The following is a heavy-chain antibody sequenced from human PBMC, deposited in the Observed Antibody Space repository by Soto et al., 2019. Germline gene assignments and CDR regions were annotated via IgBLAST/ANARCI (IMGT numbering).Heavy chain of an antibody. Sequence: GGSLRLSCAASGFTFSGYAMSWVRQAPGKGLEWVSAISGSGGSTYYADSVKGRFTISRDNSKNTLYLQMNSLRAEDTAVYYCAKGAMIVVVIKGDAFDIWGQGTMVTVSS. CDR2: ISGSGGST. CDR3: AKGAMIVVVIKGDAFDI. J-gene: IGHJ3*02. D-gene: IGHD3-22*01. CDR1: GFTFSGYA. V-gene: IGHV3-23*01.